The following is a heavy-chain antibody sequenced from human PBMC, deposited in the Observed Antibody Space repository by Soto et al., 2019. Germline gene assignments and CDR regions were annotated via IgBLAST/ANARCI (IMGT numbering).Heavy chain of an antibody. D-gene: IGHD6-19*01. J-gene: IGHJ4*02. CDR1: VYSISTGFN. CDR2: IYHSGST. Sequence: SETLSLACAFSVYSISTGFNCGWIRQPPGKGLEWIGSIYHSGSTYYNLSLQSRVTISADTSKNQISLKLISVTAADTALYYCARGWGTGFYNFDSWGQGTLVTVSS. CDR3: ARGWGTGFYNFDS. V-gene: IGHV4-38-2*01.